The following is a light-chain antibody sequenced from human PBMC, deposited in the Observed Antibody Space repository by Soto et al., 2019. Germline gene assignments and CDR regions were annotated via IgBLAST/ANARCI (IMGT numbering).Light chain of an antibody. CDR2: DNN. Sequence: QSVLTQPPSVSAAPGQKVTISCSGTSSNIGNNYVSWYQQLPGTAPKLLIYDNNKRPSGIPDRFSGSKSGTSATLGITGLXTGDEADYYCGTWDSSLSVPVFGTGTKVTVL. V-gene: IGLV1-51*01. CDR3: GTWDSSLSVPV. J-gene: IGLJ1*01. CDR1: SSNIGNNY.